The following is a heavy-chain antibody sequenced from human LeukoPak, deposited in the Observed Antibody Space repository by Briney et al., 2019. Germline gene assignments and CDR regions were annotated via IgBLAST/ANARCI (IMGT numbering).Heavy chain of an antibody. V-gene: IGHV3-30-3*01. CDR2: ISYDGSNK. Sequence: PGRSLRLSCAASGFTFSSYAIHWVRQAPGKGLEWVAVISYDGSNKYYADSVKGRFTISRDNSKNTLYLQMNSLRAEDTAVYYCAGVYDFWSAFDYWGQGTLVTVSS. CDR3: AGVYDFWSAFDY. D-gene: IGHD3-3*01. CDR1: GFTFSSYA. J-gene: IGHJ4*02.